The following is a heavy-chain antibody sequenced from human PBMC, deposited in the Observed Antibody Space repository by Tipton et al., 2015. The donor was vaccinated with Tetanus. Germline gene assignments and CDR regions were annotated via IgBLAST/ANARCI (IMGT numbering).Heavy chain of an antibody. Sequence: TLSLTCTVSGGSISSYYWSWIRQPPGKGLEWIGYIYYSGSTNYNPSLKSRVTISVDTSKNQFSLKLSFVTAADTAVYYCARDMWAAAGSYYYYGMDVWGQGTTVTVSS. CDR1: GGSISSYY. CDR3: ARDMWAAAGSYYYYGMDV. J-gene: IGHJ6*02. D-gene: IGHD6-13*01. CDR2: IYYSGST. V-gene: IGHV4-59*01.